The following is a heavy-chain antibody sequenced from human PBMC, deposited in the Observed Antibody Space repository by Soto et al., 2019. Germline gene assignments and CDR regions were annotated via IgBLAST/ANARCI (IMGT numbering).Heavy chain of an antibody. CDR1: GFTFGNYA. CDR3: AKGDNFDFWGTCNCVDP. CDR2: MSGSGGHI. V-gene: IGHV3-23*01. D-gene: IGHD3-3*01. Sequence: EVKLLESGGGLVQPGGSLRLSCAASGFTFGNYAMSWVRQTPGKGLEWVSSMSGSGGHIYYTHSVKGRFTISRDNSKNTLFLQMNSLRADDTAVYYCAKGDNFDFWGTCNCVDPWGQGTLVTVSS. J-gene: IGHJ5*02.